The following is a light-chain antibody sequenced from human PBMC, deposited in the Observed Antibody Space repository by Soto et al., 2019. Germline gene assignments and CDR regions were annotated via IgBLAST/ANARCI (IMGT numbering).Light chain of an antibody. Sequence: QSALTQPRSVSGSPGQSVTISCTGTSSDVGGYNYVSWYQQHPGKAPKLMIYDVSKRPSGVPDRFSGSKSGNTASLTTSGLQAEDEADYYCCSYAGSYTVVFGGWTKLTVL. CDR2: DVS. J-gene: IGLJ2*01. CDR3: CSYAGSYTVV. CDR1: SSDVGGYNY. V-gene: IGLV2-11*01.